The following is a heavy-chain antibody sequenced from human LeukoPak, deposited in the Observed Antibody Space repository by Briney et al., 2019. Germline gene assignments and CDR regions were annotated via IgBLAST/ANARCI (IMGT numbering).Heavy chain of an antibody. CDR1: GFTFSSYE. CDR2: ISSSGSTI. CDR3: ARVYYDILTGYRLVDY. J-gene: IGHJ4*02. D-gene: IGHD3-9*01. Sequence: PGGSLRLSCAASGFTFSSYEMNWVRQAPGKGLEWVSYISSSGSTIYYADSVKGRLTISRDNAKNSLYLQMNSLRAEDTAVYYCARVYYDILTGYRLVDYWGQGTLVTVSS. V-gene: IGHV3-48*03.